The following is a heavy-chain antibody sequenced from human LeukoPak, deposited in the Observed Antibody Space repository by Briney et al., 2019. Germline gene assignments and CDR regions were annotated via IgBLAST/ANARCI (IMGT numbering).Heavy chain of an antibody. CDR1: GYSFTSYW. J-gene: IGHJ4*02. D-gene: IGHD6-19*01. V-gene: IGHV5-51*01. Sequence: GESLKISCKASGYSFTSYWIGWVRQVPGKGLEWMGIIYPGDSDTIYSPSFQGQVTISADKSISTAYLQWSSLKASDTATYYCARREQQWLATFDSWGQGTLVTVSS. CDR3: ARREQQWLATFDS. CDR2: IYPGDSDT.